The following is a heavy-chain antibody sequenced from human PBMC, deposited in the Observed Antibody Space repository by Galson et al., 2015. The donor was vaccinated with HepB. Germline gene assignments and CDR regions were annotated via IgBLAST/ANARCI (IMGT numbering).Heavy chain of an antibody. D-gene: IGHD5-12*01. Sequence: SVKVSCKASGYTFTSYDINWVRQAPGQGLEWMGWISPYYGNTIYEQKFQGRLTMTTDTSSTTAYIELRSLRSDDTAVYYCATTSGATMEHADYIGHWGQGTLVTVSS. CDR2: ISPYYGNT. CDR1: GYTFTSYD. J-gene: IGHJ4*02. V-gene: IGHV1-18*01. CDR3: ATTSGATMEHADYIGH.